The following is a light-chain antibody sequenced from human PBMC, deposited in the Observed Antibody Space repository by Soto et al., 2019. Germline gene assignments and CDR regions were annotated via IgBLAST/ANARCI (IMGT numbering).Light chain of an antibody. Sequence: QSVLTQPPSASGTPGQRVTISCSGSSSNIGSNTVNWYQQLPGTAPKLLIYSNNQRPSGVPDRFSGPKSGTSASLAISGLQSEDEADYYCAAWDDSLNGVVFGGGTQLPVL. CDR3: AAWDDSLNGVV. CDR2: SNN. V-gene: IGLV1-44*01. J-gene: IGLJ2*01. CDR1: SSNIGSNT.